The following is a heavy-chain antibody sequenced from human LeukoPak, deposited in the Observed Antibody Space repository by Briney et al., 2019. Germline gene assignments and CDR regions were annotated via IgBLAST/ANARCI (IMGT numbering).Heavy chain of an antibody. Sequence: SGGSLRLSCAASGFTFDDYGMSWVRQAPGKGLEWVSGINWNGGSTVYADSVKGRFTISRDNAKNSLYLQMNSLRAEDTALYYCARDQDAAARYYYYYYYMDVWGKGTTVTVSS. CDR1: GFTFDDYG. D-gene: IGHD6-6*01. J-gene: IGHJ6*03. CDR3: ARDQDAAARYYYYYYYMDV. V-gene: IGHV3-20*04. CDR2: INWNGGST.